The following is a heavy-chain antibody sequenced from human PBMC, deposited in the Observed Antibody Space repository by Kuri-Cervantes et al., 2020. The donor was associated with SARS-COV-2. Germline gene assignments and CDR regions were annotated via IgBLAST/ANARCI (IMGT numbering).Heavy chain of an antibody. J-gene: IGHJ6*02. CDR2: INPNSGGT. D-gene: IGHD6-6*01. CDR3: ARDPGYSSSSVYYYYGMDV. CDR1: GYTFTCYY. V-gene: IGHV1-2*04. Sequence: ASVKVSCKASGYTFTCYYMHWVRQAPGQGLEWMGWINPNSGGTNHAQKFHGWVTMTRDTSISTAYMELSRLRSDDTAVYYFARDPGYSSSSVYYYYGMDVWGQGTTVTVSS.